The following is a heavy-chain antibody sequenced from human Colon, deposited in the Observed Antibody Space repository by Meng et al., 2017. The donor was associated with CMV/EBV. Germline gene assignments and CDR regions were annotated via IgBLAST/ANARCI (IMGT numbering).Heavy chain of an antibody. CDR3: ARGWELGS. CDR1: GDRDSRDSAA. Sequence: VHRQQSGPGLVTPSQTLPVTCAIPGDRDSRDSAAWNWNRQSPSRGLEWLGRTYHRSQLYFDYEVSVIGRITINADTSKNEFSLQLRSVTPDDSAVYYCARGWELGSWGQGTLVTVSS. CDR2: TYHRSQLYF. V-gene: IGHV6-1*01. J-gene: IGHJ4*02. D-gene: IGHD1-26*01.